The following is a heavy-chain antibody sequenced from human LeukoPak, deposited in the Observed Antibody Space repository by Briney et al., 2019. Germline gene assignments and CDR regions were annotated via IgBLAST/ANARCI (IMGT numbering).Heavy chain of an antibody. J-gene: IGHJ4*02. D-gene: IGHD6-13*01. CDR3: ARGVAAAGRRFDY. CDR2: MNPSTSST. Sequence: VASVKVSCKASGYTFTSTYMHWVRQAPGQGLEWMGIMNPSTSSTTYAQKFQGRVTMTRDTSTNTVYMELSSLTSEDTAVYYCARGVAAAGRRFDYWGQGTLVTVSS. V-gene: IGHV1-46*01. CDR1: GYTFTSTY.